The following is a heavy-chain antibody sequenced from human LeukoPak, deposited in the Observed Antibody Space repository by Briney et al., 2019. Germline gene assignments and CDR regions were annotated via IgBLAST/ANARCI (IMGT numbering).Heavy chain of an antibody. J-gene: IGHJ4*02. V-gene: IGHV1-2*02. Sequence: ASVKVSCKASGFPFTGYYMHWVRQAPGQGLEWMGWINPKSGDTQYAQKFQGRVTMTRDTSISTAYVELSRLRSDDTAVYYCARGGGIRFLEWFSDYWGQGTLVTASS. CDR3: ARGGGIRFLEWFSDY. D-gene: IGHD3-3*01. CDR2: INPKSGDT. CDR1: GFPFTGYY.